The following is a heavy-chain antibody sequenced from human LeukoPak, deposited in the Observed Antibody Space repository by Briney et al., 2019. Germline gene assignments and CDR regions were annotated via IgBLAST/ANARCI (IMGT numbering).Heavy chain of an antibody. V-gene: IGHV1-69*13. Sequence: ASVKVSCKASGGTFSRYAISWVRQAPGQGLGWMGGLIPMFGTANYAQKFQGRVTITADESTSTAYMELSSLRSEDTAVYYCARGHGILRVGGFAFDIWGQGTMVTVSS. J-gene: IGHJ3*02. CDR1: GGTFSRYA. D-gene: IGHD1-14*01. CDR2: LIPMFGTA. CDR3: ARGHGILRVGGFAFDI.